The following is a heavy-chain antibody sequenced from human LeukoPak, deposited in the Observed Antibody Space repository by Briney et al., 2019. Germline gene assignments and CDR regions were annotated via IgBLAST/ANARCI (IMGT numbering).Heavy chain of an antibody. D-gene: IGHD6-13*01. CDR1: GFTFNTYG. Sequence: GGSLRLSCAASGFTFNTYGMHWVRQAPGKGLEWVAVIWYDGSNKYYADSVKGRFTISRDNSKNTLYLQMNSLRAEDTAVYYCAREGSSFYGMDVWGQGTTVTVSS. J-gene: IGHJ6*02. CDR2: IWYDGSNK. V-gene: IGHV3-33*08. CDR3: AREGSSFYGMDV.